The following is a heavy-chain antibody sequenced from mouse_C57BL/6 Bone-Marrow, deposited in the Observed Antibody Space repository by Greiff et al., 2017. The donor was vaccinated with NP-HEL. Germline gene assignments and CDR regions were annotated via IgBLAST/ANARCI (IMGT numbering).Heavy chain of an antibody. V-gene: IGHV2-5*01. CDR2: IWRGGST. CDR3: AKRDWYYGSSYWYFDV. CDR1: GFSLTSYG. J-gene: IGHJ1*03. Sequence: VQLQQSGPGLVQPSQSLSITCTVSGFSLTSYGVHWVRQSPGKGLEWLGVIWRGGSTDYTAAFMSRLSITKDNSKSQVFFKMNSLQADDTAIYYCAKRDWYYGSSYWYFDVWGTGTTVTVSS. D-gene: IGHD1-1*01.